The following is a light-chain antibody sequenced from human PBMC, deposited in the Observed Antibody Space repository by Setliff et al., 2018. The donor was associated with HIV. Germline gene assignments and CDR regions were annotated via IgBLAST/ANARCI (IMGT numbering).Light chain of an antibody. CDR1: SSDVGGYNY. CDR2: ELS. CDR3: SSYTSSSTLV. V-gene: IGLV2-14*03. Sequence: QSVLTQPASVSGSPGQSITISCTGTSSDVGGYNYVSWYQQHRSKAPKLMIYELSDRPSGVSNRFSGSKSGNTASLTISGLQAEDEADYYCSSYTSSSTLVFGTGTKVTVL. J-gene: IGLJ1*01.